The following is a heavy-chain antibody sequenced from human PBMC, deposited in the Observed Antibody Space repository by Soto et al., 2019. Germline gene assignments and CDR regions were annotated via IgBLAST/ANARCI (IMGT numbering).Heavy chain of an antibody. CDR3: ARELHGGGYGMDV. Sequence: SETLSLTCTVSGGSISSGDYYWSWIRQPPGKGLEWIGYIYYSGSTYYTPSLKSRVTISVDTSKNSLYLQMNSLSAGDTAVYYCARELHGGGYGMDVWGQGTTVTVSS. J-gene: IGHJ6*02. V-gene: IGHV4-30-4*01. CDR1: GGSISSGDYY. CDR2: IYYSGST.